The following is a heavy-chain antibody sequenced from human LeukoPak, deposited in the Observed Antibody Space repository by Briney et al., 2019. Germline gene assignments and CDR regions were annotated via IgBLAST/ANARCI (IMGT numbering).Heavy chain of an antibody. CDR2: ISSSSYI. D-gene: IGHD3-10*01. V-gene: IGHV3-21*01. CDR3: AREHGSGGS. Sequence: KTGGSLRLSCAASGFTFSSYSMNWVRQAPGKGLECVSSISSSSYIYYADSVRGRFTISRDNAKNSLYLQMNTLRAEDTAVYYCAREHGSGGSWGQGTLVTVSS. CDR1: GFTFSSYS. J-gene: IGHJ4*02.